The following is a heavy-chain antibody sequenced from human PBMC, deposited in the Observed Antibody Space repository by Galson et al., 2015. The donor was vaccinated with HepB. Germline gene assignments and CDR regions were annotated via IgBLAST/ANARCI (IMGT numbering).Heavy chain of an antibody. CDR2: IYYSGST. J-gene: IGHJ1*01. D-gene: IGHD3-22*01. CDR1: GGSISSSSYY. V-gene: IGHV4-39*07. Sequence: ETLSLTCTVSGGSISSSSYYWGWIRQPPGRGLEWIGSIYYSGSTYYNPSLKSRVTISVDTSKNQFSLKLSSVTAADTAVYYCAGTPYYYDSSGYYYEYFQHWGQGTLVTVSS. CDR3: AGTPYYYDSSGYYYEYFQH.